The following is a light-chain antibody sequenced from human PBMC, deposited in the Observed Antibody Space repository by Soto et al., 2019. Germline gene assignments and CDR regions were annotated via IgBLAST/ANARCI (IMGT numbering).Light chain of an antibody. CDR2: GAF. Sequence: EIVLTQSPATLSLSPGERATLSCRDSTSVTNYLAWYQQKPGQPPRLLIYGAFNRAAGIPARFSGSGSGTDFTLTISSLEPEDSAVYYCQQRNIWPPVTFGQWTRLEIK. CDR3: QQRNIWPPVT. V-gene: IGKV3-11*01. J-gene: IGKJ5*01. CDR1: TSVTNY.